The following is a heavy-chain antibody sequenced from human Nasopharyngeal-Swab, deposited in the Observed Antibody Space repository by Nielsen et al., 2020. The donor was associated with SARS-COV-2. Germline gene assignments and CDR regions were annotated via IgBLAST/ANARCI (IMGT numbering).Heavy chain of an antibody. V-gene: IGHV4-39*01. D-gene: IGHD6-13*01. J-gene: IGHJ4*02. CDR2: IYSSGST. Sequence: RQAPGKGLEWIGSIYSSGSTYYNPSLKSRVTISVDTSKNQFSLKLSSVTAADTAVYYCARLDPYSSRDDYWGQGTLVTVSS. CDR3: ARLDPYSSRDDY.